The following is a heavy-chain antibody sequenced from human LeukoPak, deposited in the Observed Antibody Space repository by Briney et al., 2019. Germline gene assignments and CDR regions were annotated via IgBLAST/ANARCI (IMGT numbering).Heavy chain of an antibody. D-gene: IGHD5-18*01. J-gene: IGHJ6*02. CDR2: IYSGGST. CDR1: GFTFSSYA. V-gene: IGHV3-66*01. CDR3: ARAAIQLWSYGMGV. Sequence: GGSLRLSCAASGFTFSSYAMSWVRQAPGKGLEWVSVIYSGGSTYYADSVKGRFTISRDNSKNTLYLQMNSLRAEDTAVYYCARAAIQLWSYGMGVWGQGTTVTVSS.